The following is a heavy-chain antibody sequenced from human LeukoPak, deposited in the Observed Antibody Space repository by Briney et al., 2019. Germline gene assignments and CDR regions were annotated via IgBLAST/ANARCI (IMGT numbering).Heavy chain of an antibody. CDR2: INDSGIT. Sequence: SETLSPTCAGYGGSFNGYYWTWIRQPPGKGLEWIGQINDSGITSYNPSLKSRVTISVGTSKNRFSLEVHSVTAADTAVYYCARGSWYYASGSGYDGGWYYFDHWGQGTLATVSS. V-gene: IGHV4-34*01. CDR3: ARGSWYYASGSGYDGGWYYFDH. CDR1: GGSFNGYY. D-gene: IGHD3-10*01. J-gene: IGHJ4*02.